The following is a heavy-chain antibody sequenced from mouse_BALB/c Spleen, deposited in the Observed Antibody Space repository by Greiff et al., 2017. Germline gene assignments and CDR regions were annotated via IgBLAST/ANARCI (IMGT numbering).Heavy chain of an antibody. CDR3: ARQGYYGSRYFDY. J-gene: IGHJ2*01. CDR2: ISNGGGST. V-gene: IGHV5-12-2*01. D-gene: IGHD1-1*01. Sequence: EVQVVESGGGLVKPGGSLKLSCAASGFTFSSYTMSWVRQTPEKRLEWVAYISNGGGSTYYPDTVKGRFTISRDNAKNTLYLQMSSLKSEDTAMYYCARQGYYGSRYFDYWGQGTTLTVSS. CDR1: GFTFSSYT.